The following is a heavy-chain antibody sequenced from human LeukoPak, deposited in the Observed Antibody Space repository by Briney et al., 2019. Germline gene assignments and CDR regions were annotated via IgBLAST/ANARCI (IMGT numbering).Heavy chain of an antibody. Sequence: SETLSLTCTVSGGSISSYYWSWIRQPAGKGLEWIGRIYTSGSTNYNPSLKSRVTMSADTSKNQFSLKLSSVTAADTAVYYCARRGAAAAYFDYWGQGTLVTVSS. V-gene: IGHV4-4*07. D-gene: IGHD6-13*01. J-gene: IGHJ4*02. CDR2: IYTSGST. CDR1: GGSISSYY. CDR3: ARRGAAAAYFDY.